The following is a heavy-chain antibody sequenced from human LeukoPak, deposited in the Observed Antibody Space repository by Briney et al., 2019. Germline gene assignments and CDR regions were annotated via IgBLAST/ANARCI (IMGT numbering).Heavy chain of an antibody. CDR1: GYTFTVYY. V-gene: IGHV1-2*02. D-gene: IGHD1/OR15-1a*01. Sequence: ASVKVSCKASGYTFTVYYMHWVRQAPGQGLEWMGWINPNSGGTNYAQKFQGRVTMTRDTSISTAYMELSRLRSDDTAVYYCARNNGWFAFDIGDQGTMVTVSS. CDR2: INPNSGGT. J-gene: IGHJ3*02. CDR3: ARNNGWFAFDI.